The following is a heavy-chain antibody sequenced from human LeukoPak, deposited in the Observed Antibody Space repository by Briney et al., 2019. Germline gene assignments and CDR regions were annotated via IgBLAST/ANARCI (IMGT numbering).Heavy chain of an antibody. J-gene: IGHJ4*02. CDR3: ARDPGYSSSSFFDY. Sequence: GGSLRLSCAASGLTFSSYAMHWVRQAPGKGLEWVAVISYDGSNKYYADSVKGRFTISRDNSKNTLYLQMNSLRAEDTAVYYCARDPGYSSSSFFDYWGQGTLVTVSS. CDR2: ISYDGSNK. V-gene: IGHV3-30-3*01. D-gene: IGHD6-6*01. CDR1: GLTFSSYA.